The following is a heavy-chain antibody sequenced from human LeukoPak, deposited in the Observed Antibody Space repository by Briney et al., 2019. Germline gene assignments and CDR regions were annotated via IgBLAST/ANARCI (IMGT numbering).Heavy chain of an antibody. CDR3: AREGVPAAMNWFDP. J-gene: IGHJ5*02. CDR2: ISSSSSYI. D-gene: IGHD2-2*01. CDR1: GFTFSSYS. V-gene: IGHV3-21*01. Sequence: GGSLRLSCAPSGFTFSSYSMNWVGQAPGKGLEWVSSISSSSSYIYYADSVKGRFTISRDNAKNSLYLQMNSLRAEDTAVYYCAREGVPAAMNWFDPWGQGTLVTVSS.